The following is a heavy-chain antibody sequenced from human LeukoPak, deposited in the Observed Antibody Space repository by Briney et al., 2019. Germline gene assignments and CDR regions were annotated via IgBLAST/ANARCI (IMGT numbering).Heavy chain of an antibody. CDR1: GFTFSNYA. Sequence: GGSLRLSCAASGFTFSNYAMSWVRQAPGKGLEWVSGIGGSGTITYYVDSVKGRFTVSRDNSKNTLYLQMNSLRAEDTAVYYCGKETIPNRVLYYFDYWGQGTLVTVSS. J-gene: IGHJ4*02. D-gene: IGHD2-8*01. CDR2: IGGSGTIT. V-gene: IGHV3-23*01. CDR3: GKETIPNRVLYYFDY.